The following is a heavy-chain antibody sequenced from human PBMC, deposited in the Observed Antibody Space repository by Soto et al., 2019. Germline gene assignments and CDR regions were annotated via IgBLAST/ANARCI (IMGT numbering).Heavy chain of an antibody. V-gene: IGHV4-39*07. CDR3: ARDTMVRGATYYYYGMDV. D-gene: IGHD3-10*01. CDR2: IYYSGST. CDR1: GGSISSSSYY. Sequence: PSETLSLTCTVSGGSISSSSYYWGWIRQPPGKGLEWIGSIYYSGSTNYNPSLKSRVTISVDKSKNQFSLKLSSVTAADTAVYYCARDTMVRGATYYYYGMDVWGQGTTVPVS. J-gene: IGHJ6*02.